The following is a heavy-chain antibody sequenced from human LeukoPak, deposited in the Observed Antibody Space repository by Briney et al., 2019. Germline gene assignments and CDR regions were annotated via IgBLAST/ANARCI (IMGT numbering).Heavy chain of an antibody. CDR3: ARSDYHGSGSHTVCDAFDI. J-gene: IGHJ3*02. D-gene: IGHD3-10*01. V-gene: IGHV4-59*01. CDR2: IDDSGNT. Sequence: SETLSLTWTVSVASISSYYWSWIRRPPWKGLEWIGYIDDSGNTNYNPSLKSQVSISVDRSKNQFSLKLSFVTAADTAVYYCARSDYHGSGSHTVCDAFDIWGQGTRVTVSS. CDR1: VASISSYY.